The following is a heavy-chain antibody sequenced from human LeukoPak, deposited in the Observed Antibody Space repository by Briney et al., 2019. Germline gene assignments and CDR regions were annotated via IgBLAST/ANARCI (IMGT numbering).Heavy chain of an antibody. J-gene: IGHJ4*02. Sequence: ASVKVSCKASGYTLTNYFMHWVRQAPGQGLEWVGRINPSGGSRTYAPKFQGRVAMTRDTSTSTVYMDLISLRSEDTAVYYRAREASGAFDYWGQGTLVTVSS. V-gene: IGHV1-46*01. CDR3: AREASGAFDY. CDR2: INPSGGSR. CDR1: GYTLTNYF. D-gene: IGHD6-25*01.